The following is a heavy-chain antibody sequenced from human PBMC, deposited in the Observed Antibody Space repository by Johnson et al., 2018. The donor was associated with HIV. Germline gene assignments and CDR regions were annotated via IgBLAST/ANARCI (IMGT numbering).Heavy chain of an antibody. J-gene: IGHJ3*02. V-gene: IGHV3-66*01. CDR2: IYSGGTT. CDR3: ARWRGAKAGGDRAFVI. D-gene: IGHD3-16*01. CDR1: GFTVSSNY. Sequence: VQVVESGGGLIQPGGSLRLSCAASGFTVSSNYMSWVRQAPGKGLEWVSVIYSGGTTDYAAPVKGRFTISRDDSKNTLYLQMNSLRAEDTAGYYCARWRGAKAGGDRAFVIWGQGTMVTVSS.